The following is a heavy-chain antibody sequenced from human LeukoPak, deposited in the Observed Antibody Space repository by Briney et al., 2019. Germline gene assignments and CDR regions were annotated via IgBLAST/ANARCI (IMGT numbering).Heavy chain of an antibody. CDR2: ISAYNGNT. D-gene: IGHD5-18*01. CDR3: ARETSGYSYGLPDY. CDR1: GYTFTSYG. V-gene: IGHV1-18*01. J-gene: IGHJ4*02. Sequence: ASVKVSCKASGYTFTSYGISWVRQAPGQGLEWMGWISAYNGNTNYAQKLQGRVTMTTDTSTSTAYMELSSLRSEDTAVYYCARETSGYSYGLPDYWGQGTLVTVSS.